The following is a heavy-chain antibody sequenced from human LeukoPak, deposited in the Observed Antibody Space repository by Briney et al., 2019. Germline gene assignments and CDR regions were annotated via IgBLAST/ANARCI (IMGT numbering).Heavy chain of an antibody. Sequence: GASVKVSCKASGYTFTSYAMHWVRQAPGQRLEWMGWINAGNGNTKYSQEFQGRVTITRDTSASTAYMELSSLRSEDMAVYYCARRGSSYGISGANWFDPWGQGTLVTVSS. CDR2: INAGNGNT. CDR1: GYTFTSYA. CDR3: ARRGSSYGISGANWFDP. J-gene: IGHJ5*02. V-gene: IGHV1-3*03. D-gene: IGHD5-18*01.